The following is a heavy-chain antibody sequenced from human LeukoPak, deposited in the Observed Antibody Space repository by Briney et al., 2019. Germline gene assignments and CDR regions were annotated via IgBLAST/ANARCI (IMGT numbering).Heavy chain of an antibody. CDR1: GFTFSAYT. J-gene: IGHJ4*02. CDR2: ISNNGGST. Sequence: GGSLRLSCAASGFTFSAYTMQWVRQAPGKGLEYVSAISNNGGSTYYANSVKGRFTISRDNSKNTLYLQMGSLRAEDMAVYYCAKDAVRVVVVVPAAAGVSFDYWGQGTLVTVSS. CDR3: AKDAVRVVVVVPAAAGVSFDY. D-gene: IGHD2-2*01. V-gene: IGHV3-64*01.